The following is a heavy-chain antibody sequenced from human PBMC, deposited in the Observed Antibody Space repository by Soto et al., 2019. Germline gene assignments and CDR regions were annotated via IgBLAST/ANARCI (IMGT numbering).Heavy chain of an antibody. D-gene: IGHD3-22*01. Sequence: ALVKVSCKASGYTFTSYYMHWVRQAPGQGLEWMGIINPSGGSTSYAQKFQGRVTMTRDTSTSTVYMELSSLRSEDTAVYYCARDREHYYDSSGYFLDYWGLGTLVTVSS. CDR3: ARDREHYYDSSGYFLDY. CDR2: INPSGGST. V-gene: IGHV1-46*01. CDR1: GYTFTSYY. J-gene: IGHJ4*02.